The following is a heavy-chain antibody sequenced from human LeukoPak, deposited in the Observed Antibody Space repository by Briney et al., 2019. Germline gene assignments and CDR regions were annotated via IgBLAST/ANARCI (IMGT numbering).Heavy chain of an antibody. Sequence: GASVKVSCKASGYTFTSYDINWVRQATGQGLEWMGWMNPNSGNTGYAQKFQGRVTMTRNTSISTAYMELSSLRSEDTAVYYCARGSSRNTYYDFWSDYYTPHYYYYYMDVWGKGTTVTVSS. CDR3: ARGSSRNTYYDFWSDYYTPHYYYYYMDV. CDR1: GYTFTSYD. V-gene: IGHV1-8*01. CDR2: MNPNSGNT. D-gene: IGHD3-3*01. J-gene: IGHJ6*03.